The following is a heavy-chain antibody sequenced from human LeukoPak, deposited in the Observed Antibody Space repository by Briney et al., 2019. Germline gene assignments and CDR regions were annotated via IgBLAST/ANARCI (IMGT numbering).Heavy chain of an antibody. CDR3: ARDPQAYYDFWSGRNPLNYYYYYGMDV. CDR1: GYTFTSYG. D-gene: IGHD3-3*01. V-gene: IGHV1-18*01. CDR2: ISAYNGNT. Sequence: ASVKVSCKASGYTFTSYGISWVRQAPGQGLEWMGWISAYNGNTNYAQKLQGRVTMTTDTSTSTAYMELRSLRPDDTAVYYCARDPQAYYDFWSGRNPLNYYYYYGMDVWGQGTTVTVSS. J-gene: IGHJ6*02.